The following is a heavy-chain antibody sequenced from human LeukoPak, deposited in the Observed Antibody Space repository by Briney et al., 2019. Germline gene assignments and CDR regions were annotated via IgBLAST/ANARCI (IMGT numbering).Heavy chain of an antibody. V-gene: IGHV1-2*02. Sequence: ASVKVSCKASGYTFTGYFMHWVRQAPGQGLDWMGWINPNTSGTKYAQKFQGRVTMTRDTSIGTAYMELSTVTSDDTAVYFCARVHATGYFSLDLGYWGQGTLVTVSS. CDR1: GYTFTGYF. CDR3: ARVHATGYFSLDLGY. J-gene: IGHJ4*02. D-gene: IGHD3-9*01. CDR2: INPNTSGT.